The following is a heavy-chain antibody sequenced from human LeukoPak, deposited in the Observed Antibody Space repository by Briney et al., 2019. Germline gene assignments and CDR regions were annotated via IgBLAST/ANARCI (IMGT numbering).Heavy chain of an antibody. J-gene: IGHJ4*02. CDR2: INHSGST. CDR3: ARRMNQAPGYSSGWYWDFDY. V-gene: IGHV4-34*01. D-gene: IGHD6-19*01. CDR1: GGSFSGYY. Sequence: PSETLSLTCAVYGGSFSGYYWSWIRQPPGKGLEWIGEINHSGSTNYNPSLKSRVTISVDTSKNQFSLKLNSVTAADTAVYYCARRMNQAPGYSSGWYWDFDYWGQGTLVTVSS.